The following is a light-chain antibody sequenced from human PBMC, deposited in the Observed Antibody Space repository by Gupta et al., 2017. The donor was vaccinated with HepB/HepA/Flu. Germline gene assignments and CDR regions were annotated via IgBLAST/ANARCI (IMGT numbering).Light chain of an antibody. CDR3: QQRSNWPPYT. CDR2: DAS. J-gene: IGKJ2*01. V-gene: IGKV3-11*01. Sequence: EIVLTQSPATLSLSPGERATLSCRASQSVSRYLAWYQQKPGQAPRLLIYDASNRATGIPARFSGSGSGTDFTLTISSLEPEGFAVYYCQQRSNWPPYTFGQGTKLEIK. CDR1: QSVSRY.